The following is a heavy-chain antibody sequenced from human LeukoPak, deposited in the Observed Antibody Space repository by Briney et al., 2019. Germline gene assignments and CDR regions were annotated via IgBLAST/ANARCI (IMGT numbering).Heavy chain of an antibody. Sequence: GGSLRLSCAASGFNFPIYTMTWVRQAPGRGLECLSYVRISGTTTHYADSVKGRFTISRDNAKNSLYLQMNSLRAEDTAVYYCASLIAPLTAIGSYYFDYWGQGTLVTVSS. V-gene: IGHV3-48*01. CDR3: ASLIAPLTAIGSYYFDY. CDR2: VRISGTTT. D-gene: IGHD2-2*02. CDR1: GFNFPIYT. J-gene: IGHJ4*02.